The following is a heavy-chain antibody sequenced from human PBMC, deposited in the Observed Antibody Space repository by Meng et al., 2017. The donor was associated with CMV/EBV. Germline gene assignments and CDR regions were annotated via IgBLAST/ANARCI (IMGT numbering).Heavy chain of an antibody. D-gene: IGHD1-7*01. J-gene: IGHJ4*02. Sequence: GGSLRLSCAASGFTFSSYRMSWVRQAPGKGLEWVANIKQDGSEKYYVDSVKGRFTISRDNAKNSLYLQMNSLRAEDTAVYYCARTELELYFDYWGQGTLVTVSS. CDR1: GFTFSSYR. CDR3: ARTELELYFDY. CDR2: IKQDGSEK. V-gene: IGHV3-7*01.